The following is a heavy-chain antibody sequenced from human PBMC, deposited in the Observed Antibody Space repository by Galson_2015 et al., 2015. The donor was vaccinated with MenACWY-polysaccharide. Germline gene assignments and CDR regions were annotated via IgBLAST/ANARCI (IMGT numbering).Heavy chain of an antibody. D-gene: IGHD1-26*01. CDR3: ARTRIVGAHGFDC. Sequence: SLRLSCAASGFTFSNFWMSWVRQAPGKGLEWVASINQDGSEKHYVDSVKGRFTVARDNAKNSLYLQMNSLRAEDTAVYYCARTRIVGAHGFDCWGQGTLVTVSS. CDR1: GFTFSNFW. J-gene: IGHJ4*02. CDR2: INQDGSEK. V-gene: IGHV3-7*01.